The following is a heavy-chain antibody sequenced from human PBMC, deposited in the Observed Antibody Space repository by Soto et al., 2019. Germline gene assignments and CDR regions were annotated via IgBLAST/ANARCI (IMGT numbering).Heavy chain of an antibody. Sequence: QVQLVQSGAEVKKPGASVKVSCKASGYTFSTYYMHWVRQAPGQGYEWMGIINPSGGSTTYAQKFQGRVTMTRDTSTPTVYMELSSLKSEDTAVYYCGRYDYNGYYFDYWGQGTLVTVSS. CDR3: GRYDYNGYYFDY. V-gene: IGHV1-46*01. CDR1: GYTFSTYY. D-gene: IGHD4-4*01. CDR2: INPSGGST. J-gene: IGHJ4*02.